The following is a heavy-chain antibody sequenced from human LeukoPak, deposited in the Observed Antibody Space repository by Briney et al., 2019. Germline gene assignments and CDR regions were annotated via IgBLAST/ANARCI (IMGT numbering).Heavy chain of an antibody. CDR1: GFTFSSYS. V-gene: IGHV3-21*01. D-gene: IGHD4-23*01. Sequence: GGSLRLSCAASGFTFSSYSINWVRQAPGKGLEWISSISGSSDYIYYAASVKGRFTISRDNAENSLYLQMNSLRAEDTAVYYCARDDYGGNDYFDYWGQGTLVTVSS. J-gene: IGHJ4*02. CDR3: ARDDYGGNDYFDY. CDR2: ISGSSDYI.